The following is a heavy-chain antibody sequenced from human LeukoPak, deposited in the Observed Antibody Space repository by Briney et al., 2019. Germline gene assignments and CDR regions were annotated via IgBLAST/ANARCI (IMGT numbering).Heavy chain of an antibody. D-gene: IGHD3-22*01. CDR3: ARDSSGYYYTFDY. V-gene: IGHV1-18*01. Sequence: ASVNVSCKASGYTFINYGFNWVRQAPGQGLEWMGRITTYSGLTHYAQKFQDRVSFTTDRSTTTAYMELRRLRSDDTAVYYCARDSSGYYYTFDYWGQGTLVTVSS. J-gene: IGHJ4*02. CDR2: ITTYSGLT. CDR1: GYTFINYG.